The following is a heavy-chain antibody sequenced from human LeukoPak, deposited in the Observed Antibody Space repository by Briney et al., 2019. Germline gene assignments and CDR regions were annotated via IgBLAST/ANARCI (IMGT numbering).Heavy chain of an antibody. CDR1: GISFGSYW. V-gene: IGHV3-7*01. Sequence: GGSLRLSCAASGISFGSYWVTWVRQAPGKGLEWVANIKQDGSEKYYVDSVKGRFTISRDNAKNSLYLQMNSLRAEDTAVYYCAKDPGYYGSGSFLNWGQGTLVTVSS. CDR2: IKQDGSEK. CDR3: AKDPGYYGSGSFLN. D-gene: IGHD3-10*01. J-gene: IGHJ4*02.